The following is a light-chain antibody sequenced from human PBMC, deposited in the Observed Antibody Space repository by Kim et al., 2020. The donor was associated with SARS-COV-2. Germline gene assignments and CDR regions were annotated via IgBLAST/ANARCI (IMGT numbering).Light chain of an antibody. Sequence: GDRVTITCRASQSISSWLAWYRQKPGKAPKLLIYDASSLESGVPSRFSGSGSGTEFTLTISSLQPDDFATYYCQQYNSYSQTFGQGTKVDIK. J-gene: IGKJ1*01. V-gene: IGKV1-5*01. CDR2: DAS. CDR1: QSISSW. CDR3: QQYNSYSQT.